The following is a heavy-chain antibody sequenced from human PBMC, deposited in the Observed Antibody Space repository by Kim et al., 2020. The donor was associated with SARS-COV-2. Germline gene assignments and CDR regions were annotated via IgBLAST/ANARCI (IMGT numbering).Heavy chain of an antibody. CDR1: GGSISSYY. Sequence: SETLSLTCTVSGGSISSYYWSWIRQPPGKGLEWIGYIYYSGSTNYNPSLKSRVTISVDTSKNQFSLKLSSVTAADTAVYYCARDRSRYISGWYEVGYYYYYGMDVWGQGTTVTVSS. D-gene: IGHD6-19*01. J-gene: IGHJ6*02. CDR2: IYYSGST. V-gene: IGHV4-59*01. CDR3: ARDRSRYISGWYEVGYYYYYGMDV.